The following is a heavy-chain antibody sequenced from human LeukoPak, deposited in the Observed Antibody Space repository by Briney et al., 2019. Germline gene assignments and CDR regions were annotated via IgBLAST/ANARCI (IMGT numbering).Heavy chain of an antibody. CDR2: IFSGGTT. CDR1: GFTVSSNY. V-gene: IGHV3-53*01. D-gene: IGHD2-15*01. J-gene: IGHJ6*02. CDR3: ARDGDITPTDV. Sequence: GGSLRLSCAASGFTVSSNYMSWVRRAPGKGLEWVSVIFSGGTTYYADSVKGRFTISRDNSKNTLYLQMNSLRAEDTAVYYCARDGDITPTDVWGQGTTVTVSS.